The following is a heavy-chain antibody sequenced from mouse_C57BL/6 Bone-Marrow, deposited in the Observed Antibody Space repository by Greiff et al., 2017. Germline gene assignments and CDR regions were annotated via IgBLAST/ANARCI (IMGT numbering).Heavy chain of an antibody. CDR1: GYTFTDYY. J-gene: IGHJ4*01. CDR2: IYPGSGNT. Sequence: VQLQQSGAELVRPGASVKLSCKASGYTFTDYYINWVKQRPGQGLEWIARIYPGSGNTYYNEKFKGTATLTAEKSSSTAYMQLSSLTSEDSAVYFCAREVFITTVVGDYAMDYWGQGTSVTVSS. CDR3: AREVFITTVVGDYAMDY. V-gene: IGHV1-76*01. D-gene: IGHD1-1*01.